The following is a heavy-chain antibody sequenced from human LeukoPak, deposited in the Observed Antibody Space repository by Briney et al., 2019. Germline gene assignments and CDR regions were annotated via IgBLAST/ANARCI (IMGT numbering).Heavy chain of an antibody. D-gene: IGHD6-13*01. CDR3: ARDESDPYSSSWYVYYYYMDV. V-gene: IGHV3-21*01. J-gene: IGHJ6*03. Sequence: GGSLRLSYAASGFTFSSYSMNWVRQAPGKGLEWVSSISSSSSYIYYADSVKGRFTISRDNSKNTLYLQMTSLRAEDTAVYYCARDESDPYSSSWYVYYYYMDVWGKGTTVTVSS. CDR1: GFTFSSYS. CDR2: ISSSSSYI.